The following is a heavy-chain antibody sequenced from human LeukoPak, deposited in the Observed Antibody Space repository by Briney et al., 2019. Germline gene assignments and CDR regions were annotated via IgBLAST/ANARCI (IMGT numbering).Heavy chain of an antibody. V-gene: IGHV4-4*07. D-gene: IGHD2-2*01. CDR3: ARDHTRKDIVVVPAAMGAYYFDY. Sequence: SETLSLTCTVSGGSISSYYWSWIRQPAGKGLEWIGRIYTSGSTNYNPSLKSRVTMSVDTSKNQLSLKLSSVTAADTAVYYCARDHTRKDIVVVPAAMGAYYFDYWGQGTLVTVSS. CDR1: GGSISSYY. J-gene: IGHJ4*02. CDR2: IYTSGST.